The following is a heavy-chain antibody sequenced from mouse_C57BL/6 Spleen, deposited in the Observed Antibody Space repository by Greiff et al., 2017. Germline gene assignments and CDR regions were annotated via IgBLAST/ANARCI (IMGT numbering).Heavy chain of an antibody. Sequence: QVQLKESGAELVKPGASVKLSCKASGYTFTEYTIHWVKQRSGQGLEWIGWFYPGSGSIKYNEKFKDKATLTADKSSSTVYMELSRLTSEDSAVYFCARHEGGDGRLYYAMDYWGQGTSVTVSS. D-gene: IGHD2-3*01. CDR3: ARHEGGDGRLYYAMDY. CDR1: GYTFTEYT. V-gene: IGHV1-62-2*01. CDR2: FYPGSGSI. J-gene: IGHJ4*01.